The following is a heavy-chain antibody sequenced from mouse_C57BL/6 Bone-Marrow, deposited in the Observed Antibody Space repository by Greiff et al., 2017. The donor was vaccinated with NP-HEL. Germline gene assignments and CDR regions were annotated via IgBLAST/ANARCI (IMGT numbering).Heavy chain of an antibody. Sequence: VQLQQSGAELARPGASVKMSCKASGYTFTSYTMHWVKQRPGQGLEWIGYINPSSGYTKYNQKFKDKATLTADKSSSTAYMQLSSLTSEDSAVYYCAKYSNYDYFDYWGQGTTLTVSS. V-gene: IGHV1-4*01. CDR2: INPSSGYT. J-gene: IGHJ2*01. D-gene: IGHD2-5*01. CDR1: GYTFTSYT. CDR3: AKYSNYDYFDY.